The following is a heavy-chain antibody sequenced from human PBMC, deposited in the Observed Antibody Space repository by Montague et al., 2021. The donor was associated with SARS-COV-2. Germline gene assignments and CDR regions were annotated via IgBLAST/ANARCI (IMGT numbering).Heavy chain of an antibody. CDR3: ASRGAGWFGSNPERFDY. V-gene: IGHV4-4*02. D-gene: IGHD3-10*01. J-gene: IGHJ4*02. Sequence: SETLSLTCALSGGSISSSNCWSWVRQAPGKGLEWIGEIYHSGSTXYNPSLESRVTISVDKSKNQFSLKLSSVTAADTAVYYCASRGAGWFGSNPERFDYWGQGTLVTVSS. CDR2: IYHSGST. CDR1: GGSISSSNC.